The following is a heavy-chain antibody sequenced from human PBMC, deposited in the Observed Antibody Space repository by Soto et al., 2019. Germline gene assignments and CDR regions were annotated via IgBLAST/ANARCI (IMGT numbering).Heavy chain of an antibody. CDR2: IYYSGST. J-gene: IGHJ4*02. V-gene: IGHV4-31*03. CDR1: GGSISSGGYY. D-gene: IGHD3-10*01. CDR3: AREREGSGSFDY. Sequence: QVQLQESGPGLVKPSQTLSLTCTVSGGSISSGGYYWSWIRQHPGKGLEWIGYIYYSGSTYYNPSLRSRVTISADTSKNQFSLKVSSVTAADTAVYYCAREREGSGSFDYWGQGTLVTVSS.